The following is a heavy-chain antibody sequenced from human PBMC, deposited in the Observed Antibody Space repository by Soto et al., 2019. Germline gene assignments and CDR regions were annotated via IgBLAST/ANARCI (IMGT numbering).Heavy chain of an antibody. Sequence: QVQLVQSGAEVKKPGASVKVSCKASGYTFTNYPMGWVRQAPGQGLEWVGWISSYTGYKNYAQKFQGRVTMTTDTSTSTAYMELRSLRSDDTAEYYCARPLGGSGDFWFDPWGQGTLVTVSS. V-gene: IGHV1-18*04. J-gene: IGHJ5*02. D-gene: IGHD3-3*01. CDR1: GYTFTNYP. CDR2: ISSYTGYK. CDR3: ARPLGGSGDFWFDP.